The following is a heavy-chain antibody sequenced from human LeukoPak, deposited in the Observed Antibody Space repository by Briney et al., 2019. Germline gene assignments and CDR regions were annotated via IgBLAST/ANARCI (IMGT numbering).Heavy chain of an antibody. D-gene: IGHD3-10*01. CDR3: ARANGLLWFGEGSNFDY. Sequence: SETLSLTCAVYGGSFSGYYWSWIRQPPGKGLEWIGEINHSGSTNYNPSLKSRVTISVDTSKNQFSLKLSSVTAADTAVYYCARANGLLWFGEGSNFDYWGQGTLVTVSS. CDR2: INHSGST. J-gene: IGHJ4*02. CDR1: GGSFSGYY. V-gene: IGHV4-34*01.